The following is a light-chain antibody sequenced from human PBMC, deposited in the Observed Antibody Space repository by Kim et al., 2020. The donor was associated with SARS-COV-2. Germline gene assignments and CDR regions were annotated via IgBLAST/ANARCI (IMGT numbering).Light chain of an antibody. CDR1: SNDVGGYNY. Sequence: QSALTQPPSASGSPGQSVTISCSGTSNDVGGYNYVSWYQQHPGKAPKLMIYEVSQRPSGVPNRFSGSKSGNTASLTVSGLQAEDESDYYCSSYAHSNSLVFGGGTQLTVL. CDR3: SSYAHSNSLV. CDR2: EVS. J-gene: IGLJ3*02. V-gene: IGLV2-8*01.